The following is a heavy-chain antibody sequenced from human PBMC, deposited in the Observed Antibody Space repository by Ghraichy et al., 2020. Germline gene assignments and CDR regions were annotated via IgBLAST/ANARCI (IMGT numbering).Heavy chain of an antibody. J-gene: IGHJ6*02. D-gene: IGHD5-18*01. CDR2: TYYRSKWYN. Sequence: SETLSLTCAISGDSVSSNSAAWNWIRQSPSRGLEWLGRTYYRSKWYNDYAVSVKSRITINPDTSKNQFSLQLNSVTPEDTAVYYCARGPYGGLDSYGYVYYYYGMDVWGQGTTVTVSS. V-gene: IGHV6-1*01. CDR3: ARGPYGGLDSYGYVYYYYGMDV. CDR1: GDSVSSNSAA.